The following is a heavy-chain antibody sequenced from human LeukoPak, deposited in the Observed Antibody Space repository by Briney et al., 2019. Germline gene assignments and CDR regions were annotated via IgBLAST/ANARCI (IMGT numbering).Heavy chain of an antibody. D-gene: IGHD2-15*01. J-gene: IGHJ3*02. CDR2: IYYSGST. CDR3: AREVVSRHDAFDI. V-gene: IGHV4-39*07. CDR1: GGSISSSSYY. Sequence: SETLSLACTVSGGSISSSSYYWGWIRQPPGKGLEWIGSIYYSGSTYYNPSLKSRVTISVDTSKNQFSLKLSSVTAADTAVYYCAREVVSRHDAFDIWGQGTMVTVSS.